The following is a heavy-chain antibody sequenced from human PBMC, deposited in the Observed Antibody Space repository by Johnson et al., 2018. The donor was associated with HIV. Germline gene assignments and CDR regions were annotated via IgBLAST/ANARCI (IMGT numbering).Heavy chain of an antibody. CDR3: AKDTGGNSGNDAFDI. CDR1: GFTFSDYG. Sequence: QVQLVESGGGGVQPGRSLRLSCAASGFTFSDYGMHWVRQAPGKGLEWVAAISYDGTNKYYVDSVKGRFTISRDNSKNTLYLQMNGLRTADTAVYYCAKDTGGNSGNDAFDIWGQGTLVTVSS. V-gene: IGHV3-30*18. J-gene: IGHJ3*02. D-gene: IGHD4-23*01. CDR2: ISYDGTNK.